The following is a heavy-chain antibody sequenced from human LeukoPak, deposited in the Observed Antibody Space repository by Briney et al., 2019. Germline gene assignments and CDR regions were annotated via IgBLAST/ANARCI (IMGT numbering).Heavy chain of an antibody. Sequence: ASVKVSCKASGYTFTSYGISWVRQAPGQGLEWMGCISAYNGNTNYAQKLQGRVTMTTDTSTSTAYMELRSLRSDDTAVYYCARARAIVVVIAITPLDYWGQGTLVTVSS. V-gene: IGHV1-18*01. CDR2: ISAYNGNT. CDR1: GYTFTSYG. J-gene: IGHJ4*02. D-gene: IGHD2-21*01. CDR3: ARARAIVVVIAITPLDY.